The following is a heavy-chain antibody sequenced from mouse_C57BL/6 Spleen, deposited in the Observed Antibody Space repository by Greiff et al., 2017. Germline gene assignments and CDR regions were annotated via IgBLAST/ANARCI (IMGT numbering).Heavy chain of an antibody. CDR3: ARWGITTVVAHFGY. CDR2: IYPRSGNT. J-gene: IGHJ2*01. V-gene: IGHV1-81*01. CDR1: GYTFTSYG. Sequence: QVHVKQSGAELARPGASVKLSCKASGYTFTSYGISWVKQRTGQGLEWIGEIYPRSGNTYYNEKFKGKATLTADKSSSTAYMELRSLTSEDSAVYFCARWGITTVVAHFGYRGKGTTLTVSS. D-gene: IGHD1-1*01.